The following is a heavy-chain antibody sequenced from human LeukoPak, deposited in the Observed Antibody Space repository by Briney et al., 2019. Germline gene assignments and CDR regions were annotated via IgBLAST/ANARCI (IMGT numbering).Heavy chain of an antibody. V-gene: IGHV1-69*05. J-gene: IGHJ4*02. Sequence: ASVKVSCKASGGTFSSYAISWVRQAPGQGLEWMGRIIPIFGTANCAQKFQGRVTITTDESTSTAYMELSSLRSEDTAVYYCARDRWRAMVTWYFDYWGQGTLVTVSS. CDR3: ARDRWRAMVTWYFDY. CDR2: IIPIFGTA. D-gene: IGHD5-18*01. CDR1: GGTFSSYA.